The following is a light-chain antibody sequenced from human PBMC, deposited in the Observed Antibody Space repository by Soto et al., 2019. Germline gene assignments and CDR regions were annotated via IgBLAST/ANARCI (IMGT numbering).Light chain of an antibody. Sequence: EIVMTQSPATLSVSPGERATLSCRASQSVSSNLAWYQQKPGQAPRLLIYGASTRATGIPARFSGSGSGTEFTLTISSLQSVDFAVYYWQQYNNWPYTFGGGTKVEIK. V-gene: IGKV3-15*01. CDR1: QSVSSN. CDR2: GAS. J-gene: IGKJ4*01. CDR3: QQYNNWPYT.